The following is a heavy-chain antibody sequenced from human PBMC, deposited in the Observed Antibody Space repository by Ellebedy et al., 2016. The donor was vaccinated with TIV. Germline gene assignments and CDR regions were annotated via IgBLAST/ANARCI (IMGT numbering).Heavy chain of an antibody. CDR1: GFTFKNAW. CDR3: AKLFFTYHSKYFDP. J-gene: IGHJ5*02. Sequence: GESLKISXAASGFTFKNAWMSWVRQAPGKGLEWVSTISGLGDDTYYADSVKGRFTISGDNSKNTLYLQMNGLRAEDTAVFYCAKLFFTYHSKYFDPWGQGTLVAVSS. CDR2: ISGLGDDT. V-gene: IGHV3-23*01. D-gene: IGHD2-2*01.